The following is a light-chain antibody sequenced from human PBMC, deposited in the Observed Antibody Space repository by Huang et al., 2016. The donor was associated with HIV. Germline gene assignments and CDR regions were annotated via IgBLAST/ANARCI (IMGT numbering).Light chain of an antibody. CDR1: QGISSY. Sequence: AIRMTQSPSSLSASTGDRVTITCRASQGISSYLALFKQKPGKAPKLLISSASTLQGGVPSRFSGSGLGTDFTLTISSLQSEDLGSYYCQQYYIYPHAFGQGTKLEI. CDR2: SAS. V-gene: IGKV1-8*01. CDR3: QQYYIYPHA. J-gene: IGKJ2*01.